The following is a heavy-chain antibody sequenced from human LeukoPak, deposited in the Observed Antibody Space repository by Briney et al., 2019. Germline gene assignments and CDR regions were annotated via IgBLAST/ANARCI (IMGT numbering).Heavy chain of an antibody. D-gene: IGHD1-1*01. V-gene: IGHV4-4*07. Sequence: KPSETLSLTCTVSGASTRTYYWGWIRQPAGKQLEWIGRIYSSGSTDYNSSFRSRVTMSLDTSKNQFSLRLSSVTAADTAVYYCARESQTVDYFYHMDVWGKGTTVTVSS. CDR3: ARESQTVDYFYHMDV. CDR2: IYSSGST. J-gene: IGHJ6*03. CDR1: GASTRTYY.